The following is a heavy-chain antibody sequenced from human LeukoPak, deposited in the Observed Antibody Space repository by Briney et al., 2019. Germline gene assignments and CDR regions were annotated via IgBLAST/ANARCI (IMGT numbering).Heavy chain of an antibody. Sequence: SETLSLTCTVSGGFVSIYYWSWIRQSPGKGLEWIGYIYYTETRYNPTLNSRDTISADPSKNQSSLKVYSVTAADTAVYYCATRKLGNDYWGQGTLPTVCS. D-gene: IGHD7-27*01. J-gene: IGHJ4*02. CDR2: IYYTET. CDR1: GGFVSIYY. V-gene: IGHV4-59*02. CDR3: ATRKLGNDY.